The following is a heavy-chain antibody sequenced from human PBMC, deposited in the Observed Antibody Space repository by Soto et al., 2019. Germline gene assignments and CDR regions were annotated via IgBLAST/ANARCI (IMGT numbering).Heavy chain of an antibody. V-gene: IGHV4-30-4*01. CDR3: ARDASKDYVDYAGAAFDI. D-gene: IGHD4-17*01. CDR2: MHTSGSS. J-gene: IGHJ3*02. Sequence: QLHLQESGPGLVKPSQTLSLTCTVSGGSISSVNYYWSWIRQPPGKGLEWIGYMHTSGSSDYNPYLKSRVTISVDTSKNQFSLRLSSVTAADTAVYYCARDASKDYVDYAGAAFDIWGLGTMVTVSS. CDR1: GGSISSVNYY.